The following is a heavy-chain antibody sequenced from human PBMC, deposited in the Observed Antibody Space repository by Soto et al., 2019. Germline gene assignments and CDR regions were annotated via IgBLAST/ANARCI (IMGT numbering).Heavy chain of an antibody. D-gene: IGHD2-15*01. V-gene: IGHV3-30*18. CDR2: ISYDGSNK. J-gene: IGHJ4*02. CDR3: AKILSCSGGSCYPRKLSNFDY. Sequence: QVQLVESGGGVVQPGRSLRLSCAASGFTVSSYGMHWVRQAPGKGLEWVAVISYDGSNKYYADSVKGRFTISRDNSKNTLYLQMNSLRAEDTAVYYCAKILSCSGGSCYPRKLSNFDYWGQGTLVTVSS. CDR1: GFTVSSYG.